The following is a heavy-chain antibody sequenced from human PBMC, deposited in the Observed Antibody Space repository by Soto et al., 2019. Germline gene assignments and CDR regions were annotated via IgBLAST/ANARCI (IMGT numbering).Heavy chain of an antibody. CDR3: AGGVSIVVGTRTLMDV. D-gene: IGHD3-22*01. CDR2: ICTSWTT. J-gene: IGHJ6*03. V-gene: IGHV4-4*08. Sequence: QVQLQESGPTLVKPSETLSLTCTVSGGSIRSYCWTSIRQPPREGLEWIGFICTSWTTNYTPSLMSRFAISIDSQIFQFSLQLSSVTVADTACYYCAGGVSIVVGTRTLMDVLGKGTTVTVSS. CDR1: GGSIRSYC.